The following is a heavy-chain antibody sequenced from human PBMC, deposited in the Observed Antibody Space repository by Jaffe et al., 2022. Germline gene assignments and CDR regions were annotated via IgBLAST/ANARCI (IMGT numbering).Heavy chain of an antibody. D-gene: IGHD3-3*01. Sequence: EVQLLESGGGLVQPGGSLRLSCAASGFTFSSYAMSWVRQAPGKGLEWVSAISGSGGSTYYADSVKGRFTISRDNSKNTLYLQMNSLRAEDTAVYYCAKVALRFLEWLLYYFDYWGQGTLVTVSS. CDR3: AKVALRFLEWLLYYFDY. CDR2: ISGSGGST. CDR1: GFTFSSYA. V-gene: IGHV3-23*01. J-gene: IGHJ4*02.